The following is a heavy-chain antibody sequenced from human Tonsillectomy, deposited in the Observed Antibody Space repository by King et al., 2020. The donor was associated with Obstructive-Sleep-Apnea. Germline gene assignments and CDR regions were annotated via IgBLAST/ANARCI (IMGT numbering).Heavy chain of an antibody. J-gene: IGHJ4*02. CDR2: INPHSSDS. Sequence: QEQLVQSGAEVRKPGASVKVSCKAFGYTFTDYYFHWVRQAPGQGLEWMGWINPHSSDSNYAQTFQGRVTMTRDTSIGTAYMELSRLRSDDTAVYYCARGEWLAQWGQGTLVTVSS. CDR3: ARGEWLAQ. D-gene: IGHD6-19*01. CDR1: GYTFTDYY. V-gene: IGHV1-2*02.